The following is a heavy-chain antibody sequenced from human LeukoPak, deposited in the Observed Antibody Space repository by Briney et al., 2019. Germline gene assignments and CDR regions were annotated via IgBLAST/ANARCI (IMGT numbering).Heavy chain of an antibody. J-gene: IGHJ6*03. Sequence: TGGSLRLSCAASGFTFSSYAMSWVRQAPGKGLEWVSAISGSGGSTYYADSVKGRFTISRDNSKNTLYLQMNSLRAEDTAVYYCASGGLEWLSSYYYYYYMDVWGKGATVTVSS. CDR3: ASGGLEWLSSYYYYYYMDV. CDR2: ISGSGGST. V-gene: IGHV3-23*01. CDR1: GFTFSSYA. D-gene: IGHD3-3*01.